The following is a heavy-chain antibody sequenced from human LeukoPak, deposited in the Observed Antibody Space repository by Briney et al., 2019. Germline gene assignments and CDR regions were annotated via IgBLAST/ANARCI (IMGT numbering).Heavy chain of an antibody. Sequence: PGGSLRLSCAASGFTFSSYWMSWVRQAPGKGLEWVANIKQDGSEKYYVDSVKGRFTISRDNAKNSLYLQMNSLRAEDTAVYYCARDRNYYGSGAMGRWGQGTLVTVSS. CDR1: GFTFSSYW. D-gene: IGHD3-10*01. J-gene: IGHJ4*02. V-gene: IGHV3-7*01. CDR2: IKQDGSEK. CDR3: ARDRNYYGSGAMGR.